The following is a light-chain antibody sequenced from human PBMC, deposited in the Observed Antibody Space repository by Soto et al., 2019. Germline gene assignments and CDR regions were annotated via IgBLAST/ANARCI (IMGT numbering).Light chain of an antibody. CDR1: QSVLYRSSNKNH. Sequence: DIVMTQSPDSLPVSLGERATITCKSSQSVLYRSSNKNHLSWYQQKPGQPPKLLIYWASIRESGVPDRFSGSGSGTDYTLTISSLQAEXXXXXXXXXYXSFPWTFGQGTKVEIK. CDR2: WAS. J-gene: IGKJ1*01. V-gene: IGKV4-1*01. CDR3: XXYXSFPWT.